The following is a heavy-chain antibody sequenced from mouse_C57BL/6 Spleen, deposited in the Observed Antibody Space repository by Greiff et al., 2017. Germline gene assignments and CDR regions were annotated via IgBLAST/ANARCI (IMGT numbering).Heavy chain of an antibody. Sequence: EVKLVESGGGLVQPGGSLSLSCAASGFTFTDYYMSWVRQPPGKALEWLGFIRNKANGYTTEYSASVKGRFTISRDNSQSILYLQMNALRAEDSATYYCARSLYDGYFSYAMDYWGQGTSVTVSS. CDR3: ARSLYDGYFSYAMDY. V-gene: IGHV7-3*01. J-gene: IGHJ4*01. CDR2: IRNKANGYTT. D-gene: IGHD2-3*01. CDR1: GFTFTDYY.